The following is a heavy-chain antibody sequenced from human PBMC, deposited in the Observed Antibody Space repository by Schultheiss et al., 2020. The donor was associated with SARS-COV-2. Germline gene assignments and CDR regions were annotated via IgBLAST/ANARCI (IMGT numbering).Heavy chain of an antibody. CDR1: GGSISSYY. J-gene: IGHJ4*02. V-gene: IGHV4-59*04. CDR3: ARGRVYDW. CDR2: IYYSGST. Sequence: SQTLSLTCTVSGGSISSYYWSWIRQPPGKGLEWIGSIYYSGSTYYNPSLKSRVTISVDTSKNQFSLKLSSVTAADTAVYYCARGRVYDWWGQGTLVTVSS.